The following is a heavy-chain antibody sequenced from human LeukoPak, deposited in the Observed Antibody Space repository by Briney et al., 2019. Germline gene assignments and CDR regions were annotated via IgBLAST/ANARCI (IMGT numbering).Heavy chain of an antibody. CDR1: GGSFSSYY. CDR3: ARGTGIAGRAFDI. V-gene: IGHV4-59*10. CDR2: IYTSGST. Sequence: PSETLSLTWAVYGGSFSSYYWSWIRQPAGKGLEWIGRIYTSGSTNYNPSLKSRVTMSVDTSKNQFSLKLSSVTAADTAVYYCARGTGIAGRAFDIWGQGTMVTVSS. D-gene: IGHD6-13*01. J-gene: IGHJ3*02.